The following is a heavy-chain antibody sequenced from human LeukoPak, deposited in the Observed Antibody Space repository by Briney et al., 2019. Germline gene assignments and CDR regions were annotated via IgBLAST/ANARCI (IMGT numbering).Heavy chain of an antibody. J-gene: IGHJ3*02. CDR1: GFTFSRFS. V-gene: IGHV3-21*01. Sequence: GGSLRLSCAASGFTFSRFSMSWVRQAPGKGLEWVSSISSSSSYIYYADSVKGRFTISRDNAKNSLYLQMNSLRAEDTAVYYCARRAAAGTARAFDIWGQGTMVTVSS. CDR3: ARRAAAGTARAFDI. CDR2: ISSSSSYI. D-gene: IGHD6-13*01.